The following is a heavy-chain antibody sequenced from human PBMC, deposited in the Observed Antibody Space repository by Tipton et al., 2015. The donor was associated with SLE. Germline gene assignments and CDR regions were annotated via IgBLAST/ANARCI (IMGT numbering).Heavy chain of an antibody. Sequence: QLVQSGGGLVKPGGSLRLSCAASGFTFTDYYMSWIRQAPGKGLEWVSYISSSGSTIYYADSVKGRFTISRDNAKNSLYLQVNTLRAEDTAVYYCARDLYSYAIHAFDIWGQGTMVTVSS. J-gene: IGHJ3*02. D-gene: IGHD5-18*01. CDR3: ARDLYSYAIHAFDI. V-gene: IGHV3-11*01. CDR2: ISSSGSTI. CDR1: GFTFTDYY.